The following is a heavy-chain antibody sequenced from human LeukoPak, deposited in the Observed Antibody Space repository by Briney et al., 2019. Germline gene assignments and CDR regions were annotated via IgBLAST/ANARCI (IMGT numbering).Heavy chain of an antibody. Sequence: KPSETLSLTCAVYGGSFSGYYWSWIRQPPGKGLEWIGEINHSGSTNYNPSLKSRVTISVDTSKNQFSLKLSSVTAADTAVYYCARIGRSPSGSYDYWGQGTLVTVSS. D-gene: IGHD1-26*01. CDR3: ARIGRSPSGSYDY. CDR1: GGSFSGYY. J-gene: IGHJ4*02. CDR2: INHSGST. V-gene: IGHV4-34*01.